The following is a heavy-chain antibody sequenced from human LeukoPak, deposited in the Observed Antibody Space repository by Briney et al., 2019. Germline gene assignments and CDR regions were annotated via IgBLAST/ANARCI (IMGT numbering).Heavy chain of an antibody. D-gene: IGHD6-25*01. CDR3: AASIAAPGAFDY. CDR1: GFPVNNAW. V-gene: IGHV3-15*01. CDR2: FKSKADGCTT. J-gene: IGHJ4*02. Sequence: PGGSLRLSCAASGFPVNNAWMSWVRQAPGKGREWVARFKSKADGCTTDYTAPMKGRFTISRDESKNTLYLQMNSLKTEDTAVYYCAASIAAPGAFDYWGQGTLVTVSS.